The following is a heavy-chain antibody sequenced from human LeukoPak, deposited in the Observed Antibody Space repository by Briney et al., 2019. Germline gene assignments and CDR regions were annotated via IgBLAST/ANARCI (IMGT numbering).Heavy chain of an antibody. CDR3: ARILGYYDSSGYYYPDY. D-gene: IGHD3-22*01. CDR2: ISAYNGNT. V-gene: IGHV1-18*01. Sequence: ASVKVSCKASGYTFTSYGISWVRQAPGQGLEWMGWISAYNGNTNYAQKLQGRVTMTTDTSTSTAYMELRSLRSDDTAVYYCARILGYYDSSGYYYPDYWDQGTLVTVSS. CDR1: GYTFTSYG. J-gene: IGHJ4*02.